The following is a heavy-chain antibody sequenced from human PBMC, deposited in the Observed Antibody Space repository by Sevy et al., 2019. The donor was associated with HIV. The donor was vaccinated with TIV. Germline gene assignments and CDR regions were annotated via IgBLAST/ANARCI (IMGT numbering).Heavy chain of an antibody. D-gene: IGHD2-2*01. J-gene: IGHJ4*02. CDR3: AREGVPASIGFDY. Sequence: GGSLRLSCAASGFSLSSYAMHWVRQAPGKGLEWVAVIWYDGSKKYYADSVKGRFTISRDNSKNTLYLQMNSLRAEDTAVYYCAREGVPASIGFDYWGQGSLVTVSS. CDR1: GFSLSSYA. CDR2: IWYDGSKK. V-gene: IGHV3-33*01.